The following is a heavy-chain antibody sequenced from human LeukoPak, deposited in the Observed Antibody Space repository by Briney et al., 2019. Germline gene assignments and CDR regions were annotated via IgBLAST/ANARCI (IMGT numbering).Heavy chain of an antibody. CDR3: ARDRSVAGTVVDYFDY. Sequence: PGGSLRLSCAASGFTFSSYWMSWVRQAPGKGLEWVANIKQDGSEKYYVDSVKGRFTISRGNAKNSLYLQMNSLRAEDTAVYYCARDRSVAGTVVDYFDYWGQGTLVTVSS. J-gene: IGHJ4*02. CDR2: IKQDGSEK. D-gene: IGHD6-19*01. V-gene: IGHV3-7*03. CDR1: GFTFSSYW.